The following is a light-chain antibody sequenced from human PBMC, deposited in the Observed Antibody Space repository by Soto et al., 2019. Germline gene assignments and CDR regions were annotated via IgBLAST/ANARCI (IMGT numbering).Light chain of an antibody. V-gene: IGKV3-20*01. CDR1: QSVSSSY. CDR3: QKYGSSPGGT. CDR2: GAS. Sequence: EIALTQSPGTLSLSPGERATLSCRASQSVSSSYLAWYQQKPGQAPRLLIYGASSRATGIPDRFSGSGSGTDFTLTISRLKPEDFAVYYCQKYGSSPGGTFGQGTKV. J-gene: IGKJ1*01.